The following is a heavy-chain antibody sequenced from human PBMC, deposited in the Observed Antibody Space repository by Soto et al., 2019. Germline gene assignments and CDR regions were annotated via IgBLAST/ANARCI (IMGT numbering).Heavy chain of an antibody. Sequence: PSETLSLTCTVSGGSISSYYWSWIRQPPGKGLEWIGYIYYSGSTNYNPSLKSRVTISVDTSKNQFSLKLSSVTAADTAVYYCARDSGSSWYGDWFDPWGQGTLVTVSS. CDR2: IYYSGST. D-gene: IGHD6-13*01. CDR3: ARDSGSSWYGDWFDP. V-gene: IGHV4-59*01. CDR1: GGSISSYY. J-gene: IGHJ5*02.